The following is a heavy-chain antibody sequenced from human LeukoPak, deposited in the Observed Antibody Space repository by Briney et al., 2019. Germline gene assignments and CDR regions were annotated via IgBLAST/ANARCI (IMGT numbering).Heavy chain of an antibody. CDR2: MNPNSGNT. V-gene: IGHV1-8*03. CDR1: GYTFTSYD. Sequence: ASLKVSCKASGYTFTSYDINCVRQATGQGLERMGWMNPNSGNTGYAQKFQGRVTITRNTSISTAYMELSSLRSEDTAVYYCATSRNWNDLDFHHWGQGTLVTVSS. D-gene: IGHD1-1*01. J-gene: IGHJ1*01. CDR3: ATSRNWNDLDFHH.